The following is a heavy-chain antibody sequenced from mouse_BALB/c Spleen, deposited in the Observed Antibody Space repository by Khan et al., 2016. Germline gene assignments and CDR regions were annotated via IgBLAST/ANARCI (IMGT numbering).Heavy chain of an antibody. J-gene: IGHJ3*01. Sequence: QIQLVQSGPELKKPGETVKISCKASAYTFTNYGMNWVKQAPGKGLKWMGWINTYTGEPTYADDFKGRFAFSLETSASTAYLQINNLKNEDTATYFCARGKYDGVAYWGQGTLVTVSA. D-gene: IGHD2-14*01. CDR3: ARGKYDGVAY. CDR2: INTYTGEP. V-gene: IGHV9-3-1*01. CDR1: AYTFTNYG.